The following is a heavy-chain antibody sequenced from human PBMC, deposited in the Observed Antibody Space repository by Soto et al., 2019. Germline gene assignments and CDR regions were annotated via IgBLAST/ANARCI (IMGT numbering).Heavy chain of an antibody. J-gene: IGHJ4*02. V-gene: IGHV1-69*06. CDR1: GGTFSSYA. D-gene: IGHD1-26*01. Sequence: QVQLVQSGAEVKKPGSSVKVSCKASGGTFSSYAISWVRQAPGQGLEWMGGIISIFGTANYAQKFQGRVTITADKSTSTAYMELSNLRSEDTAVYYCAAHNSVVGATPMNYWGQGTLVTVSS. CDR3: AAHNSVVGATPMNY. CDR2: IISIFGTA.